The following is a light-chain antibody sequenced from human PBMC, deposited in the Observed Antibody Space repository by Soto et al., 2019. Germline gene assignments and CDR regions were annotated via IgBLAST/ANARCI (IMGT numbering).Light chain of an antibody. CDR3: QQYNSYSPST. CDR1: QSISSW. V-gene: IGKV1-5*03. J-gene: IGKJ2*02. Sequence: DIQMTQSPPTLSASVGDRVTITCRASQSISSWLAWYQQKPGKAPKLLIYKASSLESGVPSRFSGSGSGTEFTLTISSLQPDDFATYYCQQYNSYSPSTFGQGTKLEIK. CDR2: KAS.